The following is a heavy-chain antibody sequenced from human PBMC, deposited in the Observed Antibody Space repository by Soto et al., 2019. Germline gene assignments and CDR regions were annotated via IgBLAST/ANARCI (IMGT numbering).Heavy chain of an antibody. CDR3: ARGERWSSSGRFRRPQFVIFDV. J-gene: IGHJ4*02. Sequence: QVQLVQSGAEVKKPGSSVKVSCKASGGSLNNYAISWVRQAPGQGPLWLGGIIPIFGTPNYAQKFQGRVTITADEPTSTVYMGLSGMTYEDTAIYYCARGERWSSSGRFRRPQFVIFDVWGQGTLVTVSS. D-gene: IGHD3-22*01. CDR2: IIPIFGTP. V-gene: IGHV1-69*01. CDR1: GGSLNNYA.